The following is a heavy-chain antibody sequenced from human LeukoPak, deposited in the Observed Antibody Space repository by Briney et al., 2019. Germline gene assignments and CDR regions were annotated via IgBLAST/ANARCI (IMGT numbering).Heavy chain of an antibody. J-gene: IGHJ4*02. V-gene: IGHV4-39*01. CDR1: GGSISSSSYY. Sequence: PSETLSLTCTVSGGSISSSSYYWGWIRQPPGKGLEWIGSIYYSGSTYYNPSLRSRATISVDTSKNQFSLKLSSVTAADTAVYLCARHGRNYYDTSGYYYYFDYWGQGTLVTVSS. CDR3: ARHGRNYYDTSGYYYYFDY. D-gene: IGHD3-22*01. CDR2: IYYSGST.